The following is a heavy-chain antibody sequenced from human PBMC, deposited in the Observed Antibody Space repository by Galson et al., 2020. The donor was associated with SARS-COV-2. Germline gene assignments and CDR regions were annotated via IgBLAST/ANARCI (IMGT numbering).Heavy chain of an antibody. CDR1: GGSISSSSVY. J-gene: IGHJ6*02. D-gene: IGHD1-1*01. V-gene: IGHV4-39*01. Sequence: SETLSLTCTVSGGSISSSSVYWGWFRQPPGRGLEWIGTVSYSGNTYYNPSLKRRVTISVDTSKNQFSLKVSLVTATDTAKYYCARWRPGGNQLVGMDVWGQGTTVTVSS. CDR2: VSYSGNT. CDR3: ARWRPGGNQLVGMDV.